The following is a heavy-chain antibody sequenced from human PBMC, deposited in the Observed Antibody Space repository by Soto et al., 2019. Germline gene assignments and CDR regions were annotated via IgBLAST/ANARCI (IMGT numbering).Heavy chain of an antibody. V-gene: IGHV1-69*06. J-gene: IGHJ5*02. D-gene: IGHD6-6*01. CDR3: ARVKRFSSSHLDLAVLVYPHQNWFDP. Sequence: SVKVYCKASGGTFSIYAISCVLQAPLQWRDGMGGIIPIFGTANYAQKFQGRVTITADKSTSTAYMELSSLRSEDTAVYYCARVKRFSSSHLDLAVLVYPHQNWFDPWGQGTLVTVSS. CDR1: GGTFSIYA. CDR2: IIPIFGTA.